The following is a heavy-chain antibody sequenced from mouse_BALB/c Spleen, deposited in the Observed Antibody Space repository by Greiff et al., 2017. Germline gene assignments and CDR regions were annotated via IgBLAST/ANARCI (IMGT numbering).Heavy chain of an antibody. J-gene: IGHJ2*01. CDR1: GFSLTSYG. CDR3: ARDPTTVVPLYFDY. V-gene: IGHV2-9*02. Sequence: VKLMESGPGLVAPSQSLSITCTVSGFSLTSYGVHWVRQPPGKGLEWLGVIWAGGSTNYNSALMSRLSISKDNSKSQVFLKMNSLQTDDTAMYYCARDPTTVVPLYFDYWGQGTTLTVSS. D-gene: IGHD1-1*01. CDR2: IWAGGST.